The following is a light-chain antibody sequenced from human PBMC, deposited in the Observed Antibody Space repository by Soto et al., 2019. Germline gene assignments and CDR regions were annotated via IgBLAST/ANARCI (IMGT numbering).Light chain of an antibody. CDR2: KAS. CDR1: QTISSW. CDR3: QHYSSYSEA. Sequence: IQLTQSLSTLFGFLEARVPITCRASQTISSWLAWYQQKPGKAPKLLIYKASTLKSGVPSRFSGSGSGTEFTLTISSLQPDDFATYYCQHYSSYSEAFGQGTKVDIK. V-gene: IGKV1-5*03. J-gene: IGKJ1*01.